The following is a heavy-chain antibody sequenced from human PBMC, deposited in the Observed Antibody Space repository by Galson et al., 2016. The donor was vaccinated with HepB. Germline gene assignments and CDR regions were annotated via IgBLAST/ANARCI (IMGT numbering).Heavy chain of an antibody. CDR1: GFSLRTFA. CDR3: ARRHTRTSQEHLNDAIDI. V-gene: IGHV3-30-3*01. D-gene: IGHD1/OR15-1a*01. CDR2: ISYDETTK. Sequence: SLRLSCAASGFSLRTFAMHWVRQAPGKGLEWVAVISYDETTKYYADSVRGRFTISKDNSKNTLYLQLNSLRAEDTAVYYCARRHTRTSQEHLNDAIDIWGQGTMVTVSS. J-gene: IGHJ3*02.